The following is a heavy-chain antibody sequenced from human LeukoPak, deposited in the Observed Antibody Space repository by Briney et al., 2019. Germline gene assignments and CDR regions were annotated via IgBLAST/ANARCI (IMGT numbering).Heavy chain of an antibody. Sequence: SETLSLTCTVSGDSIRSSSYHWGWVRQPPGKGLEWIGSIYYSGSTYNNRSLKRRLTISIDTSKNQFSLRLSSVTAADTAVYYCTREVEGYSYASGRFLHFDPWGQGTLVTVSS. CDR2: IYYSGST. CDR1: GDSIRSSSYH. V-gene: IGHV4-39*07. D-gene: IGHD3-10*01. J-gene: IGHJ5*02. CDR3: TREVEGYSYASGRFLHFDP.